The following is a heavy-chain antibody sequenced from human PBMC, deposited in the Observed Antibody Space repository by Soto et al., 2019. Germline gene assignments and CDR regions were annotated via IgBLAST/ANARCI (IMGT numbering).Heavy chain of an antibody. CDR3: ARGQVLRFLEWLKGSYYYGMDV. CDR2: MNPNSGNT. D-gene: IGHD3-3*01. V-gene: IGHV1-8*01. CDR1: GYTFTSYD. Sequence: ASVKVSCKASGYTFTSYDINWVRQATGQGLEWMGWMNPNSGNTGYAQKFQGRVTMTRNTSISTAYMELSSLRSEDTAVYYCARGQVLRFLEWLKGSYYYGMDVWGQGPMVTVSS. J-gene: IGHJ6*02.